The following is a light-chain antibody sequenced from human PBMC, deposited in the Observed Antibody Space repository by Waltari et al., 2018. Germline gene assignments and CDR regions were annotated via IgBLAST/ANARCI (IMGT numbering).Light chain of an antibody. Sequence: ETLMTQSPATLSLTPGERATLSCRASQNVERLLAWYQQRPGQAPRLLISGAYTRAPGVPARFSGSGSGTEVTLTITSLQPEDFAHYFCQQYNNWPRTFGPGTRVEL. V-gene: IGKV3-15*01. CDR1: QNVERL. CDR3: QQYNNWPRT. J-gene: IGKJ1*01. CDR2: GAY.